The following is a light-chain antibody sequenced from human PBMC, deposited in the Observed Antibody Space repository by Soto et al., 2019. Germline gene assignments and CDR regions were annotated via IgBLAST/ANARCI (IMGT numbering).Light chain of an antibody. CDR2: GAS. V-gene: IGKV3-20*01. Sequence: EIVLTQSPGTLSLSPGERATLSCRASQSVSGMAWYQQIRGQAPRLLIYGASTRATGIPDRFSGSGSGTDFTLTSSRLEPQDFSVYYCQHYGSSLIPFGQGTRLEIK. CDR3: QHYGSSLIP. J-gene: IGKJ5*01. CDR1: QSVSG.